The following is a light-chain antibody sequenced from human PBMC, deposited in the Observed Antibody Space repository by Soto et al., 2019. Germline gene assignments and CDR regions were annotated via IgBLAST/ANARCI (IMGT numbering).Light chain of an antibody. J-gene: IGLJ1*01. CDR3: RSYTSISTYV. V-gene: IGLV2-14*01. CDR1: SSDVGGYNF. CDR2: DVT. Sequence: QSVLTQPASVSGSPGQSITISCTGTSSDVGGYNFVSWYQQHPDKAPKLMIYDVTNRPSGVSNRYSGSKSGNTTSLTISGLQAEDEADYYCRSYTSISTYVFGTGTKLTV.